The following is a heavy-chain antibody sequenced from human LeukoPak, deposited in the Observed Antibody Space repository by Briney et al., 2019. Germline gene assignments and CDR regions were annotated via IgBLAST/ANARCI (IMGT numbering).Heavy chain of an antibody. CDR3: ARDKDAFDI. CDR1: GGXFSSGSYD. V-gene: IGHV4-61*01. CDR2: IYYSGST. J-gene: IGHJ3*02. Sequence: AETLSLTCTVSGGXFSSGSYDWSWIRQPPGKGLDWSGYIYYSGSTNDNPSLKGRVTISGETSKNQFSLKLSSVTAADTAVYYCARDKDAFDIWGQGTMVTVSS.